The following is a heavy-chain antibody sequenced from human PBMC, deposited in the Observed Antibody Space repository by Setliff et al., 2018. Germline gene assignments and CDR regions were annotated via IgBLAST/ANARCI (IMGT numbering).Heavy chain of an antibody. D-gene: IGHD6-19*01. J-gene: IGHJ5*02. CDR1: GFTFSSYS. CDR2: IKQDGSEK. Sequence: GGSLRLSCAASGFTFSSYSMNWVRQAPGKGLEWVANIKQDGSEKYYVDSVKGRFTISRDNAKNTLYLQMNSLRAEDTAVYYCARNPSYSSGPYNWFDPWGQGTLVTVSS. V-gene: IGHV3-7*01. CDR3: ARNPSYSSGPYNWFDP.